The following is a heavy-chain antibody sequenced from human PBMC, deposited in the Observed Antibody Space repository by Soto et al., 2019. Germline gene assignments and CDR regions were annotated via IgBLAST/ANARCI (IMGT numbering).Heavy chain of an antibody. J-gene: IGHJ5*02. CDR3: ARVVPGAEACFGT. CDR1: GYTFSNYG. V-gene: IGHV1-18*01. D-gene: IGHD2-2*01. CDR2: ISLYSDGT. Sequence: QVQLVQSGGEVKRPGASVKVSCKTSGYTFSNYGITWVRQAPGQPLEWLGWISLYSDGTNYAQKFQCRVSMTTEASTAPGLMELRSVRSVDSAVYFWARVVPGAEACFGTWCQGPLVTVSS.